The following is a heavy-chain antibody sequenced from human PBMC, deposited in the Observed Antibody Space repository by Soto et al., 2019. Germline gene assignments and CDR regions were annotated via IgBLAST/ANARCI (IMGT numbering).Heavy chain of an antibody. CDR1: GYTFTSYG. V-gene: IGHV1-18*01. D-gene: IGHD2-2*01. CDR2: ISAYNGNT. CDR3: ARSVPDIVVVPAAD. Sequence: GASVKVSCKASGYTFTSYGISWVRQAPGQGLEWMGWISAYNGNTNYAQKLQGRVTMTTDTSTSTAYMELRSLRSDDTAVYYCARSVPDIVVVPAADWGQGTLVTVSS. J-gene: IGHJ4*02.